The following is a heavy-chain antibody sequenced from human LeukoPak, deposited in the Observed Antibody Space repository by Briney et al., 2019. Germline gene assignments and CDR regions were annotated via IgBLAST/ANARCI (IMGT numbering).Heavy chain of an antibody. D-gene: IGHD6-13*01. Sequence: PGGSLRLSCAASGFTFSSYSMNWVRQAPGKGLEWVSSISSSSSYIYYADSVKGRFTISRDNAKNSLYLQMNSLRAEDTAVYYCARAVLPAAGTSDYWGQGTLVTVSS. CDR3: ARAVLPAAGTSDY. J-gene: IGHJ4*02. V-gene: IGHV3-21*01. CDR2: ISSSSSYI. CDR1: GFTFSSYS.